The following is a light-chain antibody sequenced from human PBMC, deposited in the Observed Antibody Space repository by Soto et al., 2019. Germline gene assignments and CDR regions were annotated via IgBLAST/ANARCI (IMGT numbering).Light chain of an antibody. Sequence: QSVLTQPPSVSGAPGQRVIISCTGSSSDIGGGYDVHWYQHLPGSVPKLLIYGDTNRPSGVPDLFSGSKSGTSASLAITGLQAEDEADYYCQSYDSSLSGHVVFGGGTKLTVL. CDR1: SSDIGGGYD. CDR3: QSYDSSLSGHVV. V-gene: IGLV1-40*01. J-gene: IGLJ2*01. CDR2: GDT.